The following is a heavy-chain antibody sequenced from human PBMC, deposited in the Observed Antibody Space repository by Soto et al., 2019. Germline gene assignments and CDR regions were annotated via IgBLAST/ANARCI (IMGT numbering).Heavy chain of an antibody. CDR3: ARDGGGVQLERFNWFDP. D-gene: IGHD1-1*01. CDR1: GGSFSGYY. CDR2: INHSGST. J-gene: IGHJ5*02. V-gene: IGHV4-34*01. Sequence: SETLSLTCAVYGGSFSGYYWSWIRQPPGKGLEWIGEINHSGSTNYNPSLKSRVTISVDTSKNQFSLKLSSVTAADTAVYYCARDGGGVQLERFNWFDPWGQGTLVTVSS.